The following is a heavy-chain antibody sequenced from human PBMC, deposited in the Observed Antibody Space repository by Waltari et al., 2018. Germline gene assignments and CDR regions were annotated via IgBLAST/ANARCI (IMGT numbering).Heavy chain of an antibody. Sequence: QVQLVQSGAEVKKPGSSVKVSCKASGGTFSSYAISWVRQAPGQGLEWMGGIIPILGIANYAQKVQGRVTITADESTSTAYMELSSLRAEDTAVYYCASGGGGGLHIDYWGQGTLVTVSS. CDR3: ASGGGGGLHIDY. J-gene: IGHJ4*02. D-gene: IGHD3-16*01. CDR1: GGTFSSYA. V-gene: IGHV1-69*04. CDR2: IIPILGIA.